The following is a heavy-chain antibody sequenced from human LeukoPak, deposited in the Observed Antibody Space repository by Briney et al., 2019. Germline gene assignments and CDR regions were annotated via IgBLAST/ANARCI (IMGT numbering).Heavy chain of an antibody. D-gene: IGHD6-13*01. Sequence: GGSLRLSCAAPGFTFSSYGMHWVRQAPGKGLEWVAVISYDGSNKYYADSVKGRFTISRDNSKNTLYLQMNSLRAEDTAVYYCAKEQPGGYSSSWYSGLDYWGQGTLVTVSS. CDR2: ISYDGSNK. CDR3: AKEQPGGYSSSWYSGLDY. V-gene: IGHV3-30*18. CDR1: GFTFSSYG. J-gene: IGHJ4*02.